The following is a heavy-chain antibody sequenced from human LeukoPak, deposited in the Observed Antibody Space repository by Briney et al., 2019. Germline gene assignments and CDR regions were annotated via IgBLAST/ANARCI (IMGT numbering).Heavy chain of an antibody. Sequence: ASVKVSCKVSGYTLTELSMHWVRQAPGKGLEWMGGFDPEDGETIYAQKFQGRVTMTEDTSTDTAYMEVSSLRSEDTAVYYCAPSWGSSGWYSWFDPWGQRTLVTVSS. CDR2: FDPEDGET. V-gene: IGHV1-24*01. CDR3: APSWGSSGWYSWFDP. D-gene: IGHD6-19*01. J-gene: IGHJ5*02. CDR1: GYTLTELS.